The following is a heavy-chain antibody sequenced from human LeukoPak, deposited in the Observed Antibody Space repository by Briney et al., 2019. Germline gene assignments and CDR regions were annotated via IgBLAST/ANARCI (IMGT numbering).Heavy chain of an antibody. CDR1: GYTFTSYG. D-gene: IGHD3-10*01. J-gene: IGHJ4*02. Sequence: ASVKVSCKASGYTFTSYGISWVRQAPGQGLEWTGWISAYNGNTNYAQKLQGRVTMTTDTSTSTAYMELRSLRSDDTAVYYCARDYYGSGSYYNPLDYWGQGTLVTVSS. V-gene: IGHV1-18*01. CDR3: ARDYYGSGSYYNPLDY. CDR2: ISAYNGNT.